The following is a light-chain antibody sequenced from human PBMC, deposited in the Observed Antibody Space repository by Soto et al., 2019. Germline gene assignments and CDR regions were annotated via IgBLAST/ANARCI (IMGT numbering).Light chain of an antibody. CDR3: QQYNNWPLT. J-gene: IGKJ5*01. V-gene: IGKV3-15*01. CDR1: QSVSSN. CDR2: GAS. Sequence: EIVMTQSPATLSVSPGERATLSCRASQSVSSNLAWYQQKRGQAPRLLIYGASSRATGIPVRFSGSGCGTEFTLTISSLQSEDFAVYYCQQYNNWPLTFGQGTRLE.